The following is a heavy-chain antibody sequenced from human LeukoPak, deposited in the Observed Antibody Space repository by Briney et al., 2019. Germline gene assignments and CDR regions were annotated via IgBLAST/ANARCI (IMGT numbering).Heavy chain of an antibody. V-gene: IGHV1-2*02. Sequence: ASVKVSCKASGYTFSGYYIHWVRQAPGQGLEWLGWIDPNSGGTKYAQKFQGRVTMTRDTSISTAYMELSRLRSDDTAVYYCARDRFSPNNYDYVWGSYHNFQHWGQGTLVTVSS. CDR1: GYTFSGYY. J-gene: IGHJ1*01. CDR2: IDPNSGGT. D-gene: IGHD3-16*02. CDR3: ARDRFSPNNYDYVWGSYHNFQH.